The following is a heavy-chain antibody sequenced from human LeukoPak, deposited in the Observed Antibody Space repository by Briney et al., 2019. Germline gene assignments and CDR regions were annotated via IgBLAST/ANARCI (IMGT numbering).Heavy chain of an antibody. CDR1: GGSISSSSYY. CDR2: LYYRGST. Sequence: SETVSLTCTVSGGSISSSSYYWGWIRQPPGKGLEWIGSLYYRGSTYYNPTLKSRVTISVDTSKNQFSLKLSSMTAADTAVYYCARHGEVVTASYYYYYGMDVWGQGTTVSVSS. CDR3: ARHGEVVTASYYYYYGMDV. V-gene: IGHV4-39*01. D-gene: IGHD2-21*02. J-gene: IGHJ6*02.